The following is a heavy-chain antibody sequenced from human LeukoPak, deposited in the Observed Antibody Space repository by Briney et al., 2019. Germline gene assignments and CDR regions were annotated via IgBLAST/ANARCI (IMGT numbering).Heavy chain of an antibody. J-gene: IGHJ4*02. V-gene: IGHV1-8*01. CDR1: GYTFTSYD. CDR2: MNPNSGNT. Sequence: ASVKVSCKAAGYTFTSYDINRVRQATGQGLEWMGWMNPNSGNTGYAQKFQGRVTMTRNTSISTAYMELSSLRSEDTAVYYCARSFDDFWSGSPFGYWGQGTLVTVSS. CDR3: ARSFDDFWSGSPFGY. D-gene: IGHD3-3*01.